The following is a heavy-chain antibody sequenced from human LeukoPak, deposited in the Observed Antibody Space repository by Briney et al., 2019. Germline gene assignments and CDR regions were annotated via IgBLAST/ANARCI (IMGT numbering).Heavy chain of an antibody. Sequence: GASVKVSCKASGYTFTSSYMHWVRQAPGQGLEWMGRSNPSGGSTSYAQKFQGRVTMTRDTSTSTVYMELSSLRSEDTAVYYCASHGTYGSGSYYNDLFLGYWGQGTLVTVSS. CDR3: ASHGTYGSGSYYNDLFLGY. J-gene: IGHJ4*02. CDR2: SNPSGGST. D-gene: IGHD3-10*01. V-gene: IGHV1-46*01. CDR1: GYTFTSSY.